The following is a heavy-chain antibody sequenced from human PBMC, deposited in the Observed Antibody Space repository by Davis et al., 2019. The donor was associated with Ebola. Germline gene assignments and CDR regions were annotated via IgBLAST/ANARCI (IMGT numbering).Heavy chain of an antibody. CDR2: INSDGRST. J-gene: IGHJ4*02. D-gene: IGHD3/OR15-3a*01. Sequence: HTGGSLRLSCAASGFTFSSSWMSWVRQAPGKGLVWVSRINSDGRSTTYADSVKGRFTISRDNAKNTLYLQMNSLRAEDTAVYYCAKAPWDWDFDYWGQGTLVTVSS. CDR3: AKAPWDWDFDY. CDR1: GFTFSSSW. V-gene: IGHV3-74*01.